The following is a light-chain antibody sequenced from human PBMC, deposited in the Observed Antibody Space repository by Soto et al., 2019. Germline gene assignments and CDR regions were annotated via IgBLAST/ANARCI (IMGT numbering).Light chain of an antibody. CDR2: DAS. CDR1: QSISSW. J-gene: IGKJ4*01. Sequence: DIQMTQSPSTLSASVGDRVTITCRASQSISSWLAWYQQKPGKAPKLLIFDASSLESGVPSRFSGTGSGTEFTLTISSLQPDDFATYYCQQYNSYPLTFGGGTKVDIK. V-gene: IGKV1-5*01. CDR3: QQYNSYPLT.